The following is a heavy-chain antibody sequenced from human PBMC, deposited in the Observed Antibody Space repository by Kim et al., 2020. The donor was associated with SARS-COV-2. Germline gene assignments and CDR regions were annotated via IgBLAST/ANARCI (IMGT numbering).Heavy chain of an antibody. CDR1: GFTFSSYT. D-gene: IGHD6-13*01. J-gene: IGHJ4*02. CDR3: APGPRIVAAEPTDY. CDR2: IYVGGAT. V-gene: IGHV3-23*01. Sequence: GWSLRLSCAASGFTFSSYTMSWVRQAPGKGLEWVSGIYVGGATYYADPVKGRFTISRDNSKNTVFLQLNSLRAEDTAVYYCAPGPRIVAAEPTDYWGQGTLVTVSS.